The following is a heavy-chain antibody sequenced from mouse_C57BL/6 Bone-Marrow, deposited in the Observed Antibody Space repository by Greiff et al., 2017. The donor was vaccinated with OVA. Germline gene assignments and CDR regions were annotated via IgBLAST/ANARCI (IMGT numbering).Heavy chain of an antibody. V-gene: IGHV1-26*01. CDR1: GYTFTDYY. Sequence: VQLKQSGPELVKPGASVKISCKASGYTFTDYYMNWVKQSHGKSLEWIGDINTNNGGTSYNQKFKGKATLTVDKSSSTAYMELRSLTSEDSAVYYCASHGVYAMDYWGQGTSVTVSS. J-gene: IGHJ4*01. CDR3: ASHGVYAMDY. CDR2: INTNNGGT.